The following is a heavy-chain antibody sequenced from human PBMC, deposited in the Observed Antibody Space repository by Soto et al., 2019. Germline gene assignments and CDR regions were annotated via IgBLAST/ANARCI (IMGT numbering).Heavy chain of an antibody. J-gene: IGHJ4*02. D-gene: IGHD6-13*01. CDR2: INPNSGGT. Sequence: ASVKVSCKASGYTFTGYYMHWVRQAPGQGLEWMGWINPNSGGTNYAQKFQGWVTMTRDTSISTAYMELSRLRSDDTAVYYCARGGGMGIEARLYFDYWGQGTLVTVSS. CDR3: ARGGGMGIEARLYFDY. V-gene: IGHV1-2*04. CDR1: GYTFTGYY.